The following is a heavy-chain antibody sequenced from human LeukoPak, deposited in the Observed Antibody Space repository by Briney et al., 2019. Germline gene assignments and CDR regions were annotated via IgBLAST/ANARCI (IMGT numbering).Heavy chain of an antibody. D-gene: IGHD6-13*01. V-gene: IGHV4-59*12. CDR2: IYYSGST. CDR1: GGSISSYY. Sequence: PSEALSLTCTVSGGSISSYYWSWIRQPPGKGLEWIGYIYYSGSTYYNPSLKSRVTISVDTSKNQFSLKLSSVTAADTAVYYCARVNSSSWMVYYYYYYMDVWGKGTTVTVSS. CDR3: ARVNSSSWMVYYYYYYMDV. J-gene: IGHJ6*03.